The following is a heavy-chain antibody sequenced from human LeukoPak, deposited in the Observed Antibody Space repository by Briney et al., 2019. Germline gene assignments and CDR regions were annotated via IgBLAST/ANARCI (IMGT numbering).Heavy chain of an antibody. CDR2: INPSGGST. V-gene: IGHV1-46*01. CDR1: GYTFTSHD. J-gene: IGHJ4*02. CDR3: ARDAEPAPMYSSTHFDY. D-gene: IGHD6-13*01. Sequence: GASVKVSCKASGYTFTSHDINWVRQATGQGLEWMGIINPSGGSTSYAQKFQGRVTMTRDTSTSTVYMELSSLRSEDTAVYYCARDAEPAPMYSSTHFDYWGQGTLVTVSS.